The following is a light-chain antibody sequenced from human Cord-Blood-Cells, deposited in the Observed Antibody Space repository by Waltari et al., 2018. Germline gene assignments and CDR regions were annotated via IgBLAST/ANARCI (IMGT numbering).Light chain of an antibody. CDR2: KAS. J-gene: IGKJ1*01. V-gene: IGKV1-5*03. CDR3: QHRGT. CDR1: QSISSW. Sequence: DIQMTQSLSTLSASVGDRVTITCRASQSISSWLAWYQQKPGKAPKLLIYKASSLESGVPSRFSGSGSGTEFTLTISSLQPDDFATYYCQHRGTFGQGTKVEIK.